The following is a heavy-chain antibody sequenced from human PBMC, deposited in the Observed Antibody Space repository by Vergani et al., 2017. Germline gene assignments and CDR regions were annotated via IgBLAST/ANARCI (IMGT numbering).Heavy chain of an antibody. CDR2: MYHSGST. CDR3: GRVADFYGLEIRLLDL. CDR1: GGSMSGYY. Sequence: QVRLQESGPGLVKPSETLSLTCSVSGGSMSGYYWSWIRQPPGKELEWIGYMYHSGSTNYNPSLETRVTISGDTSKNHFSQKLNSVTAADTALYYCGRVADFYGLEIRLLDLWGQGILVTVSS. V-gene: IGHV4-59*01. J-gene: IGHJ5*02. D-gene: IGHD3-10*01.